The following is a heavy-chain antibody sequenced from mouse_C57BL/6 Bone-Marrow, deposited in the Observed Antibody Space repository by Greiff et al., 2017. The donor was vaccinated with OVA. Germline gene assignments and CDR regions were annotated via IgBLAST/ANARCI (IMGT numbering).Heavy chain of an antibody. D-gene: IGHD1-1*01. J-gene: IGHJ4*01. Sequence: DVKLVESGGGLVQPGGSLKLSCAASGFTFSDYYMYWVRQTPEKRLEWVAYISNGGGSTYYPDTVKGRFTISRDNAKNTLYLQMSRLKSEDTAMYYCARKGDYYGSSYDYAMDYWGQGTSVTVSS. CDR1: GFTFSDYY. V-gene: IGHV5-12*01. CDR2: ISNGGGST. CDR3: ARKGDYYGSSYDYAMDY.